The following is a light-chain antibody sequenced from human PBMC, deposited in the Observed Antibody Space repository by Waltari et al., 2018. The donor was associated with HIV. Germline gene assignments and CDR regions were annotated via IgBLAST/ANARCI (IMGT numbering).Light chain of an antibody. CDR3: QSYDSSLSGSVV. CDR1: SSNIRAGYD. CDR2: GNK. Sequence: QSVLTQPPSVSGAPGQRVTISCTGSSSNIRAGYDVHWYQQLPGTAPKLLIYGNKYRPSGVPDRFSGSKSGTSASLAITGLQAEDEADYYCQSYDSSLSGSVVFGGGTKVTVL. J-gene: IGLJ2*01. V-gene: IGLV1-40*01.